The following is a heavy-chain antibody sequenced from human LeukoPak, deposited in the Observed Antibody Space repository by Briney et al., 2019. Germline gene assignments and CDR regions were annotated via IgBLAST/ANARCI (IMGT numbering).Heavy chain of an antibody. CDR1: GYSLTSSW. Sequence: GESLKISCKGSGYSLTSSWIGWVRQMPGKGLEWMGIIYPVDSDTRYSPSFQGQVTISADKSITIAYLQWSSLKASDTAMYYCARQQARAFDIWGQGTMVTVSS. CDR2: IYPVDSDT. CDR3: ARQQARAFDI. V-gene: IGHV5-51*01. J-gene: IGHJ3*02.